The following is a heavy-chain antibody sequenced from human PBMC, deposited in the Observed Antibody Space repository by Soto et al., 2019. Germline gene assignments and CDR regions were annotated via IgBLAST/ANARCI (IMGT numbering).Heavy chain of an antibody. V-gene: IGHV1-69*01. CDR2: IIPIFGTA. CDR1: GGTFSSYA. D-gene: IGHD3-22*01. Sequence: QVQLVQSGAEVKKPGSSVKVSCKASGGTFSSYAISWVRQAPGQGLEWMGGIIPIFGTANYAQKFQGRGTSTADESTSTADMELSSLRSEDTAVYDCARLKHGCDDSSGYYDWGQGTLVTVSS. J-gene: IGHJ4*02. CDR3: ARLKHGCDDSSGYYD.